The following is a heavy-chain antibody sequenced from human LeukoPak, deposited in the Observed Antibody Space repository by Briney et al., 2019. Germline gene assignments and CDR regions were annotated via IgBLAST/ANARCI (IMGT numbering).Heavy chain of an antibody. CDR2: IRYDGSNK. CDR3: ARAGWLPSYYFDY. Sequence: GGSLRLSCAASGFTFSSYGMHWVRQAPGKGLEWVAFIRYDGSNKYYADSVKGRFTIYRDNSKNTLYLQMNSLRAEDTAVYYCARAGWLPSYYFDYWGQGTLVTVSS. CDR1: GFTFSSYG. D-gene: IGHD5-24*01. J-gene: IGHJ4*02. V-gene: IGHV3-30*02.